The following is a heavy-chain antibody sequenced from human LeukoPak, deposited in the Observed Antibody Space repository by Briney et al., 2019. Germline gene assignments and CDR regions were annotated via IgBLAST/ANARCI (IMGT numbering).Heavy chain of an antibody. CDR1: GYTFTSYY. D-gene: IGHD1-26*01. CDR2: INPSGGST. CDR3: ARDLLVGATELVY. Sequence: GASVKVSCKASGYTFTSYYMHWVRQAPGQGLEWMGIINPSGGSTSYAQKFQGRVTMTRDTSISTAYMELSRLRSDDTAVYYCARDLLVGATELVYWGQGTLVTVSS. J-gene: IGHJ4*02. V-gene: IGHV1-46*01.